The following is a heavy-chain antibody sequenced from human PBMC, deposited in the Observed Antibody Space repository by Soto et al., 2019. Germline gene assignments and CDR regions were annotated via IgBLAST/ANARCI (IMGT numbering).Heavy chain of an antibody. CDR2: IYYSGST. J-gene: IGHJ4*02. D-gene: IGHD1-26*01. CDR3: AREGSVGAMNGVIDY. Sequence: ETLSLTCTVSGGSVSSGSYYWSWIRQPPGKGLEWIGYIYYSGSTNYNPSLKSRVTISVDTSKNQFSLKLSSVTAADTAVYYCAREGSVGAMNGVIDYWGQGTLVTVSS. V-gene: IGHV4-61*01. CDR1: GGSVSSGSYY.